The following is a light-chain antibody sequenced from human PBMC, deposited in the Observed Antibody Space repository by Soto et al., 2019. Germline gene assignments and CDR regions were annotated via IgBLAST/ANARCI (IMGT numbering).Light chain of an antibody. CDR3: QQFNSYRLT. CDR2: DAS. CDR1: QGISSA. J-gene: IGKJ4*01. Sequence: AIQLTQSPSSLSASVGDRVTITCRASQGISSALAWYQQKTGKAPKLLIYDASRLESGVPSRFSGSGSGTDFALTISSLQPEDCATYYCQQFNSYRLTFGGGTKVEIK. V-gene: IGKV1-13*02.